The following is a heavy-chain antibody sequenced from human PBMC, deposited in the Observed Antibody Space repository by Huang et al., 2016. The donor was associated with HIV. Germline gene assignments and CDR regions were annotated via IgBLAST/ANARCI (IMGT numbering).Heavy chain of an antibody. J-gene: IGHJ6*03. CDR3: SPSGDDYFYFYMDV. CDR2: VRSKAFGGAS. CDR1: GFIFNDFA. Sequence: QLVESGGDSVQSGRSLRLSCRGSGFIFNDFAINWFRQSPGKGVEGIGFVRSKAFGGASKRAPSVKDRFTVSRDEAKNVAFLQMDNLQVDDTAIYYCSPSGDDYFYFYMDVWGNGTTVIVS. V-gene: IGHV3-49*03. D-gene: IGHD4-17*01.